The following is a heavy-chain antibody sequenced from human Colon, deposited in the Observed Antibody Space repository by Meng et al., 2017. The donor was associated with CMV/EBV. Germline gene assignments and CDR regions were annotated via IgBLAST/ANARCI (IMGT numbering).Heavy chain of an antibody. Sequence: GGSLRLSCAASGFRFDKFAMHWVRQAPGKGLEWVSSITWNSGSRAYGESVKGRFSISRDNARNYVYLQMYSLRTDDTAVYYCARTKDIGDTPVETFFDYWGQGTLVTVSS. D-gene: IGHD5-18*01. CDR1: GFRFDKFA. J-gene: IGHJ4*02. V-gene: IGHV3-9*01. CDR3: ARTKDIGDTPVETFFDY. CDR2: ITWNSGSR.